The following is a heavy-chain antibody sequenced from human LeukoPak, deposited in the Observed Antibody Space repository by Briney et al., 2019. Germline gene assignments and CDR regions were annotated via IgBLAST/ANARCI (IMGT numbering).Heavy chain of an antibody. CDR1: GGTFSSYN. D-gene: IGHD3-22*01. V-gene: IGHV1-69*02. CDR3: ARAYDSSGYYDAFDI. J-gene: IGHJ3*02. Sequence: SVKVCCKASGGTFSSYNLSWVRQAPGQGLEWMGRIIPILGIVNYAQQFQGRVTIIADKSTNTAYMELSSLRSEDTAVYYCARAYDSSGYYDAFDIWGQGTMVTVPS. CDR2: IIPILGIV.